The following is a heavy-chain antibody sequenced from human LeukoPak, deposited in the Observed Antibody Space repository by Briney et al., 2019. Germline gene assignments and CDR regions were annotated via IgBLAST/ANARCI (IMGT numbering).Heavy chain of an antibody. CDR1: GGSISSYY. D-gene: IGHD4-23*01. V-gene: IGHV4-59*01. Sequence: PSETLSLTCTVPGGSISSYYWSWIPQFPGKGLEWIGCIYYSGSTNYNPSLKSRVTISVDTSRNEFYLKLSSMTAADTAVYYCARATGGNSPYWGQGILVTVSS. CDR3: ARATGGNSPY. J-gene: IGHJ4*02. CDR2: IYYSGST.